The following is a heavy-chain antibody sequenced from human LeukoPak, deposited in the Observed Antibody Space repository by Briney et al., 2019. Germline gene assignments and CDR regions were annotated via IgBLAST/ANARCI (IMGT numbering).Heavy chain of an antibody. V-gene: IGHV1-18*01. CDR3: ASLYSSGWYGIDY. Sequence: GASVKVSCKASGGTFSSYAISWVRQAPGQGLEWMGWISAYNGNTNYAQKLQGRVTMTTDTSTSTAYMELRSLRSDDTAVYYCASLYSSGWYGIDYWGQGTLVTVSS. CDR2: ISAYNGNT. J-gene: IGHJ4*02. D-gene: IGHD6-19*01. CDR1: GGTFSSYA.